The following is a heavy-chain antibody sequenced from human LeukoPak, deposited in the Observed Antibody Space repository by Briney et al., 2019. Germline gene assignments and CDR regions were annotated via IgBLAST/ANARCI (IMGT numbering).Heavy chain of an antibody. J-gene: IGHJ1*01. CDR3: AGRGQRYFRD. CDR2: VYRSENT. Sequence: PSETLSLTCTVSGDSISSDYWSWIRQPPGGGLEWIGYVYRSENTDYNPSLMRRLTISLDTSKNQLSLNLTSVTAADTAVYYCAGRGQRYFRDWGQGTLVTVSS. CDR1: GDSISSDY. V-gene: IGHV4-4*08.